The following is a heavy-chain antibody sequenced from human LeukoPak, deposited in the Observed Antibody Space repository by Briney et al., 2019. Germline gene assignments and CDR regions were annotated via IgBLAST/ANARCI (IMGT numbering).Heavy chain of an antibody. D-gene: IGHD2-21*02. CDR2: ISSSSSYI. CDR3: ARDLLGDPHYYYYMDV. J-gene: IGHJ6*03. CDR1: GFTFSSYS. V-gene: IGHV3-21*01. Sequence: GSLRLSCAASGFTFSSYSMNWVRQAPGKGLEWVSSISSSSSYIYYADSVKGRFTISRDNAKNSLYLQMNSLRAEDTAVYYCARDLLGDPHYYYYMDVWGKGTTVTVSS.